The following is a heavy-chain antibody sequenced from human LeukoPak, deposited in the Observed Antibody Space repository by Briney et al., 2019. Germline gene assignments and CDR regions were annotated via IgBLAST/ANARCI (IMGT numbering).Heavy chain of an antibody. CDR2: TYYSGST. J-gene: IGHJ4*02. CDR3: ARASSGWYEDYFDY. CDR1: GGSFSGYY. Sequence: PSETLSLTCAVYGGSFSGYYWSWIRQPPGKGLEWIGYTYYSGSTYYNPSLKSRVTISVDTSKNQSSLKLSSVTAADTAVYYCARASSGWYEDYFDYWGQGTLVTVSS. V-gene: IGHV4-30-4*08. D-gene: IGHD6-19*01.